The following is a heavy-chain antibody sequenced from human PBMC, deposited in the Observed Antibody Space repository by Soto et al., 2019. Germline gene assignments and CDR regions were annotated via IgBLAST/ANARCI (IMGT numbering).Heavy chain of an antibody. CDR1: GFTFTNYA. CDR3: AKNDWAQTLGWFDP. J-gene: IGHJ5*02. Sequence: GGSLRLSCVASGFTFTNYAMSWVRQAPGKGLVLVSAISGCGFGSGSGTFYADSVEGRFTISRDNSRNTLFLEMNGLRAEDTAVYYCAKNDWAQTLGWFDPWGQGTLVTVSS. D-gene: IGHD2-21*01. V-gene: IGHV3-23*01. CDR2: ISGCGFGSGSGT.